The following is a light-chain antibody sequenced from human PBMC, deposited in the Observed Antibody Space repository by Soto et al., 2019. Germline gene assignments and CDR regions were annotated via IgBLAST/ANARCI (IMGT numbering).Light chain of an antibody. CDR3: QHLNDYRSP. CDR1: QAISRS. J-gene: IGKJ2*01. CDR2: AAS. V-gene: IGKV1-9*01. Sequence: DIQLTQSPSFLSASVGDRVTITCRASQAISRSLAWYQHNPGKAPKLLIYAASTLQHGVPSSFSGSGSGTEFTLTISSRQPEDCATYYCQHLNDYRSPFGQGTKVEIK.